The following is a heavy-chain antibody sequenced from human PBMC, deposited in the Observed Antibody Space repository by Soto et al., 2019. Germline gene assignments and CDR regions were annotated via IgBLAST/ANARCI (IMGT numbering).Heavy chain of an antibody. V-gene: IGHV4-59*01. CDR2: IYYSGST. CDR1: GGSISSYY. CDR3: ARADYDILTGYILDY. J-gene: IGHJ4*02. D-gene: IGHD3-9*01. Sequence: SETLSLTCTVSGGSISSYYWSWIRQPPGKGLEWIGYIYYSGSTNYNPSLKSRVTISVDTSKNQFSLKLSSVTAADTAVYYCARADYDILTGYILDYWGQGTLVTVSS.